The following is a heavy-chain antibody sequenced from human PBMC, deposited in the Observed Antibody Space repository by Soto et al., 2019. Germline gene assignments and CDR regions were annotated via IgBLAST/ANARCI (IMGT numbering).Heavy chain of an antibody. CDR1: GGSSTTYY. CDR3: AIADGWYYFDY. CDR2: RYYSGST. Sequence: SETLSLTCTFSGGSSTTYYWSGIRQFPGEGLEWIGYRYYSGSTSYNPSLESRVTILVDTSKKKFSLELKSVTAADTAVYYCAIADGWYYFDYWGQGVQVTVSS. V-gene: IGHV4-59*08. D-gene: IGHD6-19*01. J-gene: IGHJ4*02.